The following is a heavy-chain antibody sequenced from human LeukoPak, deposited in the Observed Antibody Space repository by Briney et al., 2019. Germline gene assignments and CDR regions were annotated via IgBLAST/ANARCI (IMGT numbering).Heavy chain of an antibody. D-gene: IGHD6-19*01. V-gene: IGHV3-30*02. Sequence: GGSLRLSCAASGFTFSSYAMHWVRQAPGKGLEWIAFMWSDGSQKYYADSVKGRFTISRDNFKNTLYLQMNSLRAEDTAVYYCATNNSGGFDDWGQGALVTVSS. CDR3: ATNNSGGFDD. CDR1: GFTFSSYA. J-gene: IGHJ4*02. CDR2: MWSDGSQK.